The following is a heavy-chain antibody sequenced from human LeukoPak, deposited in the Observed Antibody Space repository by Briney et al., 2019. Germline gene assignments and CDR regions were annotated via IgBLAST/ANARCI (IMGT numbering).Heavy chain of an antibody. CDR2: IYYSGST. D-gene: IGHD5-12*01. J-gene: IGHJ6*03. CDR1: GGSISSGDYY. V-gene: IGHV4-30-4*08. Sequence: SQTLSLTCTVSGGSISSGDYYWSWIRQPPGKGLEWIGYIYYSGSTYYNPSLKSRVTISVDTSKNQFSLKLSSVTAADTAVYYCARDLLVATTRDYYYYMDVRGKGTTVTVSS. CDR3: ARDLLVATTRDYYYYMDV.